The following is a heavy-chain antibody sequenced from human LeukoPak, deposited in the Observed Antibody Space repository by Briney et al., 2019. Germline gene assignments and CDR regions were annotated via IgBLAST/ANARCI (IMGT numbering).Heavy chain of an antibody. D-gene: IGHD6-13*01. J-gene: IGHJ4*02. CDR1: GGSISSSSYY. V-gene: IGHV4-39*01. Sequence: SETLSLTCTVSGGSISSSSYYWGWIRQPPGKGLEWIGSIYYSGSTYYNPSLKSRVTISVDTSKNQFSLKLSSVTAADTAVYYCASDLGSSSLNDYWGQGTLVTVSS. CDR3: ASDLGSSSLNDY. CDR2: IYYSGST.